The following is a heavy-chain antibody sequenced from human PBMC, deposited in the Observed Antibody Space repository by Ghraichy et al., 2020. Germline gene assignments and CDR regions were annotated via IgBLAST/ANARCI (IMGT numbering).Heavy chain of an antibody. Sequence: LSLTCTVSGGSISSGGYSWSWIRQPPGKGLEWIGYIYHSGSTFYNPSLRSRVTISVDGSKNQFSLKLNSVTAADTAVYYCARNKGYSGSRDAFDIWGQGTMVTVSS. CDR3: ARNKGYSGSRDAFDI. V-gene: IGHV4-30-2*01. J-gene: IGHJ3*02. CDR2: IYHSGST. D-gene: IGHD1-26*01. CDR1: GGSISSGGYS.